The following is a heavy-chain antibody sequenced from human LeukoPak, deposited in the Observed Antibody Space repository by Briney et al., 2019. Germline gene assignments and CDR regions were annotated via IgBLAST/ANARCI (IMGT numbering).Heavy chain of an antibody. CDR1: GFTFSSYG. J-gene: IGHJ4*02. D-gene: IGHD6-13*01. CDR2: IWYDGNNK. V-gene: IGHV3-33*06. Sequence: PGGSLRLSCAASGFTFSSYGMHWVRQAPGKGLEWVALIWYDGNNKYYADSVKGRFTISRDNSKNTLSLQMDSLRAEDTAVYYCAKDGGWSSSWEPAYYFDYWGQGTLVTVSS. CDR3: AKDGGWSSSWEPAYYFDY.